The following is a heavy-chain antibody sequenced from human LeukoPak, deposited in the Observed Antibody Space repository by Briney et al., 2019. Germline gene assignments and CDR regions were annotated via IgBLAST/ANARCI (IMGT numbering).Heavy chain of an antibody. Sequence: SETLSLTCTVSGYSISSDYYRDWIRQPPGKGLEWIGSIYHSGSTYYNPSLKSRVTISVDTSKNQFSLKLSSVTAADTAVYYCARVRSIVVVPAAFYYFDYWGQGTLVTVSS. V-gene: IGHV4-38-2*02. J-gene: IGHJ4*02. CDR2: IYHSGST. CDR3: ARVRSIVVVPAAFYYFDY. D-gene: IGHD2-2*01. CDR1: GYSISSDYY.